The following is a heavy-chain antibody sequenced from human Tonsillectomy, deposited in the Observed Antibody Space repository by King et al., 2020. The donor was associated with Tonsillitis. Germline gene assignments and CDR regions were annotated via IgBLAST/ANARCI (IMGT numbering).Heavy chain of an antibody. J-gene: IGHJ4*02. CDR1: GFAFNTYW. Sequence: EVQLVESGGGLIQPGGSLRLSCAASGFAFNTYWMFWVRQGPGKGLEWVSRINPDWTNIRYADSVPGRFTLSRDNAKNTLFLQLRSLRAEDTAVYYCAREFWGAGDYWGQGAQVIVSS. V-gene: IGHV3-74*01. CDR3: AREFWGAGDY. CDR2: INPDWTNI. D-gene: IGHD3-16*01.